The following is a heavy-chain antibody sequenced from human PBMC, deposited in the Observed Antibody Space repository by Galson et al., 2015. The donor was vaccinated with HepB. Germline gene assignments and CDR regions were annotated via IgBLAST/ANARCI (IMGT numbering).Heavy chain of an antibody. V-gene: IGHV3-21*01. Sequence: SLRLSCAASGFTFSSYSMNWVRQTPGRGLEWVSSISSSSDYIFYADSVKGRFTISRDNAKNSLYLQMNSLRAEDTAVYYCARDARWFDPWGQGTLVIVSS. CDR1: GFTFSSYS. J-gene: IGHJ5*02. CDR3: ARDARWFDP. CDR2: ISSSSDYI.